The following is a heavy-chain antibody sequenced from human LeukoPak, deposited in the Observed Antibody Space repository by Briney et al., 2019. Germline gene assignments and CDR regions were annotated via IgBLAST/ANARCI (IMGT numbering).Heavy chain of an antibody. V-gene: IGHV3-48*01. D-gene: IGHD2-21*01. J-gene: IGHJ4*02. CDR1: GFTFSTYP. CDR3: ARPAADCGGDCYWAFDY. Sequence: PGGSLRLSCAASGFTFSTYPMNWVRQAPGKGLEWVSYISGRSSTIYYADSVKGRFTISRDNAKNSLYLQMNSLRAEDTAVYYCARPAADCGGDCYWAFDYWGQGTLVTVSS. CDR2: ISGRSSTI.